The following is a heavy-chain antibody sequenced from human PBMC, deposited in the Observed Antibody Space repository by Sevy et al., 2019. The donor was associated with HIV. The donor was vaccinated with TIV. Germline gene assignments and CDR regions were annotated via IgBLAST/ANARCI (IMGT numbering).Heavy chain of an antibody. D-gene: IGHD1-26*01. Sequence: ASVKVSCKASGYTFTSYGISWVRQAPGQGLEWMGWISAYNGNTNYAQKLQGRVTMTTDTSTSTAYMELRSLRSDDTDVYYCARRNSGRPLARAFDIWGQGTMVTVSS. V-gene: IGHV1-18*04. J-gene: IGHJ3*02. CDR3: ARRNSGRPLARAFDI. CDR2: ISAYNGNT. CDR1: GYTFTSYG.